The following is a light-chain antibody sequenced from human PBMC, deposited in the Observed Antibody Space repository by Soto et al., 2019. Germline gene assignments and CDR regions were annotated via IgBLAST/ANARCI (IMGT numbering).Light chain of an antibody. J-gene: IGKJ1*01. CDR2: GAS. CDR3: QQYDNWPWT. CDR1: QSISDT. V-gene: IGKV3-15*01. Sequence: EIVLTQSPGTLSLSAGGRATLSCRASQSISDTLAWYQQKPGQAPRLLIHGASTRATGFPARFSGSGSGTDFTLTISSLQSEDFAVYYCQQYDNWPWTFGQGTQV.